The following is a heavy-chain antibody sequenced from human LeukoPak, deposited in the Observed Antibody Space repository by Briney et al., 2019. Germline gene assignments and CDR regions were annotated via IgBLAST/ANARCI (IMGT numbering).Heavy chain of an antibody. CDR2: IYYSGST. J-gene: IGHJ6*02. CDR1: GGSISSYY. D-gene: IGHD2-2*01. V-gene: IGHV4-59*01. CDR3: ARVSGYCSSTSCYPYYYGMDV. Sequence: SETLFLTCTVSGGSISSYYWSWIRQPPGKGLEWIGYIYYSGSTNYNPSLKSRVTISVDTSKNQFSLKLSSVTAADTAVYYCARVSGYCSSTSCYPYYYGMDVWGQGTTVTVSS.